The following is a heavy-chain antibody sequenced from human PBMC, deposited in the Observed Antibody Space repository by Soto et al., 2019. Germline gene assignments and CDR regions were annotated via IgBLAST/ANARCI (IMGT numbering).Heavy chain of an antibody. Sequence: DVQLVESGGVVVQPGGSLRLSCAASGFTFDDYTMHWVRQAPGKGLEWVSLISWDGGSTYYADSVKGRFTISRDNSKNSLYLQMNSLRTEDTALYYCAKDSQGYCSGGSCYDYGMDVWGQGTTVTVSS. CDR2: ISWDGGST. CDR1: GFTFDDYT. V-gene: IGHV3-43*01. J-gene: IGHJ6*02. D-gene: IGHD2-15*01. CDR3: AKDSQGYCSGGSCYDYGMDV.